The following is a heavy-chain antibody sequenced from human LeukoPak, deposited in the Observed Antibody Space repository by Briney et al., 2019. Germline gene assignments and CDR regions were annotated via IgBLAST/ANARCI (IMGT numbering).Heavy chain of an antibody. CDR3: ARANKMSTITIFGVVEEAFDI. V-gene: IGHV3-23*01. D-gene: IGHD3-3*01. CDR2: IRGSADRT. Sequence: GGSLRLSCAASGFTFSTYGMNWVRQAPGKGLEWVSAIRGSADRTWYADSVKGRFTISRDNSKNTLYLQMNSLGAEDTAVYYCARANKMSTITIFGVVEEAFDIWGQGTMVTVSS. J-gene: IGHJ3*02. CDR1: GFTFSTYG.